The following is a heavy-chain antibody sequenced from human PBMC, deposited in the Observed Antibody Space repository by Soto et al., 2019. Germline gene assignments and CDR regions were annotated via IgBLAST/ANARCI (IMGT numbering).Heavy chain of an antibody. Sequence: SETRSLTCDVSGDSISSGGYSWNWIRQPPGKGLEWIGYIYHSGGTDYNPSLKSRVTITVDSSNNKFSLKLNSVTAADTAVYYCARDSRSGYYLEYWGQGTLVTVSS. CDR3: ARDSRSGYYLEY. V-gene: IGHV4-30-2*01. J-gene: IGHJ4*02. CDR2: IYHSGGT. CDR1: GDSISSGGYS. D-gene: IGHD5-12*01.